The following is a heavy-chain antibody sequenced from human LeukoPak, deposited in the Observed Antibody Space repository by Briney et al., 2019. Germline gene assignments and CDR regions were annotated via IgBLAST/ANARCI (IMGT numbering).Heavy chain of an antibody. D-gene: IGHD2-2*01. CDR2: IYTSGST. J-gene: IGHJ2*01. CDR3: ARVASPSSYWYFDL. Sequence: PSETLSLTCAVYGGSFSGYYWSWIRQPAGKGLEWIGRIYTSGSTNYNPSLKSRVTMSVDTSKNQFSLKLSSVTAADTAVYYCARVASPSSYWYFDLWGRGTLVTVSS. CDR1: GGSFSGYY. V-gene: IGHV4-59*10.